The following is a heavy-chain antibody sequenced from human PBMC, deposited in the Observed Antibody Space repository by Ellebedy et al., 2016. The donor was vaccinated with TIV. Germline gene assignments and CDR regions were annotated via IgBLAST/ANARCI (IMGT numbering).Heavy chain of an antibody. CDR2: ISYDGSNK. V-gene: IGHV3-30*19. CDR3: ARVSEAGYYSPGAFDI. CDR1: RFTFSSYG. J-gene: IGHJ3*02. Sequence: GGSLRLSXAASRFTFSSYGMHWVRQAPGKGLEWVAVISYDGSNKYYADSVKGRFTISRDNSKNTLYLQMNSLRAEDTAVYYCARVSEAGYYSPGAFDIWGQGTMVTVSS. D-gene: IGHD3-22*01.